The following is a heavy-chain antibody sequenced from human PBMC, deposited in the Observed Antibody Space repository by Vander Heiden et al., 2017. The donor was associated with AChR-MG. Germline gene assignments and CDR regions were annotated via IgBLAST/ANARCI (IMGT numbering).Heavy chain of an antibody. CDR2: VSATGGSK. CDR3: AKDRSRYTVGDD. Sequence: VQLLESGGGLLQPGGSLRLSCAASGFTFSSYALSWARQAPGKGLEWVSAVSATGGSKYYADSMRGRFTVSKDISKNTTYLQMDSLGAEDTAVYYCAKDRSRYTVGDDWGQGTLVTVSS. D-gene: IGHD6-13*01. CDR1: GFTFSSYA. V-gene: IGHV3-23*01. J-gene: IGHJ4*02.